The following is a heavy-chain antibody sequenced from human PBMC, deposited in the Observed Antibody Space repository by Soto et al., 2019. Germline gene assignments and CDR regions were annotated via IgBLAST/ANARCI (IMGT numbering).Heavy chain of an antibody. V-gene: IGHV1-2*02. J-gene: IGHJ6*02. CDR1: GYTFTGYY. CDR2: INPNSGGT. D-gene: IGHD5-18*01. CDR3: ARVSSGGYSYGYYGMDV. Sequence: GASVKVSCKASGYTFTGYYMHWVRRAPGQGLEWMGWINPNSGGTNYAQKFQGRVTMTRDTSISTAYMELSRLRSDDTAVYYCARVSSGGYSYGYYGMDVWGQGTTVTVSS.